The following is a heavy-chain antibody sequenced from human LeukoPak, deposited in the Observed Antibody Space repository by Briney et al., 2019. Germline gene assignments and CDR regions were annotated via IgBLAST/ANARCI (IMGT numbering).Heavy chain of an antibody. V-gene: IGHV1-69*04. CDR3: AKSPESLSYYYYGMDV. Sequence: SVKVSCKASGGTFSSYAISWVRQAPGQGLEWMGRIIPILGIANYAQKFQGRVTITADKSTSTAYMELSSLRSEDTAVYYCAKSPESLSYYYYGMDVWGQGTTVTVSS. J-gene: IGHJ6*02. CDR1: GGTFSSYA. CDR2: IIPILGIA. D-gene: IGHD1-14*01.